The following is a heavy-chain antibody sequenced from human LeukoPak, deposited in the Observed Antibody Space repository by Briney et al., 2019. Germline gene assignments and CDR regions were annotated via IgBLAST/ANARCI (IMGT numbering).Heavy chain of an antibody. CDR3: ARLSRSVGYFQH. J-gene: IGHJ1*01. D-gene: IGHD6-13*01. V-gene: IGHV5-51*01. CDR2: IYPGDSDT. CDR1: GYSFTSYW. Sequence: GESLKISCKGSGYSFTSYWIGWVRQIPGKGLEWMGIIYPGDSDTRYSQSLQGQVTISADKSISTAYPQWSRLKAWDTAMYCCARLSRSVGYFQHWGQGTLVTVSS.